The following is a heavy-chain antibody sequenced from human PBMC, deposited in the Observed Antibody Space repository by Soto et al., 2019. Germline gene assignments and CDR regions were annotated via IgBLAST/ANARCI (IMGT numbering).Heavy chain of an antibody. CDR1: GGSISSRIYY. D-gene: IGHD3-22*01. CDR2: INYSGII. V-gene: IGHV4-39*01. CDR3: ATSMYYFDSSPFGFDP. Sequence: SETLSLTCNVSGGSISSRIYYWGWIRQPPGKGLEWIGSINYSGIIYYNPSLRSRVFISVDKPKNHFSLNLSSVTAADTAVYYCATSMYYFDSSPFGFDPWGQGTLVTVS. J-gene: IGHJ5*02.